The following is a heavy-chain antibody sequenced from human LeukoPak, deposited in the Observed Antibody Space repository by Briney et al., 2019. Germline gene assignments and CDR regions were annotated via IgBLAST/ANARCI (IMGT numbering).Heavy chain of an antibody. J-gene: IGHJ4*02. CDR3: ARGVEPLAANTLAY. D-gene: IGHD1-14*01. V-gene: IGHV3-53*01. CDR1: GFTVITND. CDR2: LYSDGNT. Sequence: GGSLRLSCAASGFTVITNDMTWVRQAPGKGLEWVSVLYSDGNTKYADSVQGRFTISRDNSKNTLYLEMNSLSPDDTAVYYCARGVEPLAANTLAYWGQGTLVTVST.